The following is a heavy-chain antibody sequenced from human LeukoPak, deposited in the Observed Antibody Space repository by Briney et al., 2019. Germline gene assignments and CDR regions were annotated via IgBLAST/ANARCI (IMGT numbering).Heavy chain of an antibody. Sequence: PSETLSLTCTVSGGSVRRGNYYWTWIRQPAGSGLEWIGRIYTSGTTDYNPSLRTRVTISVDASRNQFSLNLSSVTAADTAVYYCARDEGGIAVAEADYWGQGTLVTVSS. CDR3: ARDEGGIAVAEADY. J-gene: IGHJ4*02. CDR2: IYTSGTT. CDR1: GGSVRRGNYY. D-gene: IGHD6-19*01. V-gene: IGHV4-61*02.